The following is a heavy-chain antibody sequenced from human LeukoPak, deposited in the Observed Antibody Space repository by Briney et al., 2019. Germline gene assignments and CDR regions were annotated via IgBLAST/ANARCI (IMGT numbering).Heavy chain of an antibody. Sequence: GGSLRLSCTASGFTFSNYALNWVRQAPGKGLEWVSSISGSGGSTYYADSVKGRFTISRDNSRNTLYLQMNSLRAEDTAVYYCAKPARTDYADYWGQGTLVTVSS. CDR2: ISGSGGST. CDR1: GFTFSNYA. CDR3: AKPARTDYADY. V-gene: IGHV3-23*01. J-gene: IGHJ4*02. D-gene: IGHD1-14*01.